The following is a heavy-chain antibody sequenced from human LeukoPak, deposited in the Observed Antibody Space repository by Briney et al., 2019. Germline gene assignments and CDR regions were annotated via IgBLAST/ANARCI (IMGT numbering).Heavy chain of an antibody. CDR2: INHSGST. CDR1: GGSFSGYY. Sequence: SETLSLTCAVYGGSFSGYYWSWIRQPPGKGLEWIGEINHSGSTNYNPSLKSRVTISVDTSKNQFSLKLSSVTAADTAVYYCARDGHRSPFRWGQGTLVTVSS. CDR3: ARDGHRSPFR. D-gene: IGHD2-15*01. V-gene: IGHV4-34*01. J-gene: IGHJ4*02.